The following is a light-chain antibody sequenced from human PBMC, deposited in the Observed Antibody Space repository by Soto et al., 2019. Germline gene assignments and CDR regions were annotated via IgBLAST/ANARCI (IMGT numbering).Light chain of an antibody. CDR2: KAS. J-gene: IGKJ1*01. Sequence: DIQMTQSPSSLASSVGGRVTSTWRASQSIGDNLNWYQQKPGTAPHLLIYKASTLKSGVPSRFSGSGSGTDFTLTISRLEPEDFAVYYCQQCGSSPGTFGQGTKVDIK. V-gene: IGKV1-39*01. CDR3: QQCGSSPGT. CDR1: QSIGDN.